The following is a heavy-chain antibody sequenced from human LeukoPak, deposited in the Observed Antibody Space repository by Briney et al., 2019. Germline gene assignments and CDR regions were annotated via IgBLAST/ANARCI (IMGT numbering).Heavy chain of an antibody. V-gene: IGHV5-51*01. J-gene: IGHJ4*02. CDR1: GYCSTSYW. CDR3: ARRSSGWYQDY. D-gene: IGHD6-19*01. CDR2: IYHGDSDT. Sequence: GESLKISCTGAGYCSTSYWIGWVRHLTREGLEWMGIIYHGDSDTRYSQSFQGQVTISADKSTSTAYLQWSSLEASDTAMYYCARRSSGWYQDYWGQRTLVTVSA.